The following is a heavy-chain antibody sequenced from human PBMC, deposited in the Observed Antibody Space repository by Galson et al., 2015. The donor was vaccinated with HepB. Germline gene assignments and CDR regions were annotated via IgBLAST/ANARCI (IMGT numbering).Heavy chain of an antibody. CDR3: ARDRGLYSRGYPQY. V-gene: IGHV1-18*01. D-gene: IGHD3-22*01. J-gene: IGHJ4*02. CDR1: GYTFTSYG. CDR2: ISAYNGNT. Sequence: SVKVSCKASGYTFTSYGISWVRQAPGQGLEWMGWISAYNGNTNYAQKLQGRVTMTTDTSTSTAYMELRSLRSDDTAVYYCARDRGLYSRGYPQYWGQGTLVTVSS.